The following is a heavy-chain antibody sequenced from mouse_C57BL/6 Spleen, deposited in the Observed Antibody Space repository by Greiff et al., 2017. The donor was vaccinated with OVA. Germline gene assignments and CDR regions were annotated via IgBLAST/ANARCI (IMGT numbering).Heavy chain of an antibody. V-gene: IGHV5-16*01. D-gene: IGHD1-1*01. CDR1: GFTFSDYY. Sequence: EVKVEESEGGLVQPGSSMKLSCTASGFTFSDYYMAWVRQVPEKGLEWVANINYDGSSTYYLDSLKSRFIISRDNAKNILYLQMSSLKSEDTATYYCARESLYYYGSSYWYFDVWGTGTTVTVSS. CDR2: INYDGSST. CDR3: ARESLYYYGSSYWYFDV. J-gene: IGHJ1*03.